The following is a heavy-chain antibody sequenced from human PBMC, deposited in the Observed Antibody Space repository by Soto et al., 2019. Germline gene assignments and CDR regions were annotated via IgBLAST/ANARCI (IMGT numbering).Heavy chain of an antibody. J-gene: IGHJ6*03. CDR1: GGSFSGYY. CDR2: INHSGST. CDR3: ARGGNGVCMIPSCYGVYYRDV. V-gene: IGHV4-34*01. Sequence: SETLSLTCAVYGGSFSGYYWSWIRQPPGKGLEWIGEINHSGSTNYNPSLKSRVTISVDTSKNQFSLKLSSVTAADTAVYYCARGGNGVCMIPSCYGVYYRDVGGKGTAVTVSS. D-gene: IGHD2-2*01.